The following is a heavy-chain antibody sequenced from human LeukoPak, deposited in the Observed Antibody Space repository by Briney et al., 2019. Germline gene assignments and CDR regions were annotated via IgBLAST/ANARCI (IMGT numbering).Heavy chain of an antibody. CDR3: AREGTIYYGSGSYPASGYYGMDV. CDR2: IIPILGIA. Sequence: GASVKVSCKASGGTFSSYAISWVRQAPGQGLEWMGRIIPILGIANYAQKFQGRVTITADKSTSTAYMELSSLRSEDTAVYYCAREGTIYYGSGSYPASGYYGMDVWGQGTTVTVSS. J-gene: IGHJ6*02. V-gene: IGHV1-69*04. CDR1: GGTFSSYA. D-gene: IGHD3-10*01.